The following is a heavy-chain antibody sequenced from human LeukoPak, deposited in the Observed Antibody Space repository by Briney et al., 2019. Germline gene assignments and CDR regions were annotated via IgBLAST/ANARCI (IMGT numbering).Heavy chain of an antibody. D-gene: IGHD3-9*01. J-gene: IGHJ4*02. CDR3: TTDLYYDILTGYFFDY. CDR2: LKSKTDGGTT. V-gene: IGHV3-15*01. Sequence: REGSLRLSCAASGFTFSNAWMSWVRQAPGNGLEWVGRLKSKTDGGTTDYAAPVKGRFTISRDDSKNTLYLQMNSLKTEDTAVYYCTTDLYYDILTGYFFDYWGQGTLVTVSS. CDR1: GFTFSNAW.